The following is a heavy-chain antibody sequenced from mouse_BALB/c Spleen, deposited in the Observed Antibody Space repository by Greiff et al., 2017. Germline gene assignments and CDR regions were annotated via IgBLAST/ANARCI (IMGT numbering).Heavy chain of an antibody. CDR2: IVPGTGTT. V-gene: IGHV1S132*01. CDR1: GYTFTSYW. Sequence: QVQLQQSGAELVKPGASVKLSCKTSGYTFTSYWIQWVKQRPGQGLGWIGEIVPGTGTTYYNEKFKGKATLTIDTSSSTAYMQLSSLNSEDSAVYFCARHGSYAMDYWGQGTSVTVAS. CDR3: ARHGSYAMDY. J-gene: IGHJ4*01.